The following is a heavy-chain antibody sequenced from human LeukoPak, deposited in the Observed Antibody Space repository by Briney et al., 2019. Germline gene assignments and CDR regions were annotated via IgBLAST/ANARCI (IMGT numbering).Heavy chain of an antibody. CDR3: ARGPGYSSGWYWFDP. CDR2: MNPNSGNT. Sequence: ASVKVSCKASGYTFTSYDINWVRQATGQGLEWMGWMNPNSGNTGCAQKFQGRVTMTRNTSISTAYMELSSLRSEDTAVYYCARGPGYSSGWYWFDPWGQGTLVTVSS. D-gene: IGHD6-19*01. J-gene: IGHJ5*02. V-gene: IGHV1-8*01. CDR1: GYTFTSYD.